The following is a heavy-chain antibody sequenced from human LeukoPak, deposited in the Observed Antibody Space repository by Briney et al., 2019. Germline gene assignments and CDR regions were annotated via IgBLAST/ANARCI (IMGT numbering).Heavy chain of an antibody. Sequence: SQTLSPTWAVFAASFSGYYSSCIRQPPGNGLEWSGEIDHSGSSNYNPSLNSRVTISVDTSKTQFSLKLSSVTAADTAVYYCASQVRLERRYYYYSMDVWGKGTTVTVSS. CDR1: AASFSGYY. CDR2: IDHSGSS. CDR3: ASQVRLERRYYYYSMDV. J-gene: IGHJ6*03. D-gene: IGHD1-1*01. V-gene: IGHV4-34*01.